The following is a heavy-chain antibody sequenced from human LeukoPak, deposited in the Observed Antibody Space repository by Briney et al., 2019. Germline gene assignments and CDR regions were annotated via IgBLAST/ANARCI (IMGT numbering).Heavy chain of an antibody. Sequence: PGGSLTLSCAVSGFSFSRSSMGWVRQAPGKGLEWVSSITASSSYIYYADSVKGRFTISRDNVEKSVYLQMNSLRAEDTAVYYCAREYYYDEDAGNYWGQGTLVTVSS. CDR3: AREYYYDEDAGNY. CDR1: GFSFSRSS. J-gene: IGHJ4*02. CDR2: ITASSSYI. D-gene: IGHD3-22*01. V-gene: IGHV3-21*01.